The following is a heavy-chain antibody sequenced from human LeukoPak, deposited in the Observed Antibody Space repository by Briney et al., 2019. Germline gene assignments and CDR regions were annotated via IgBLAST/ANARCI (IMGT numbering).Heavy chain of an antibody. V-gene: IGHV3-33*06. CDR3: AKDAQRGFDYSNSLDK. D-gene: IGHD4-11*01. J-gene: IGHJ4*02. Sequence: GGSLRLSCATSGFTFSHYGMHWVRQAPGKGLEWVAVIWSDGTNTYYGAPVKGRFTISRDNFQRTVYLQMKSLRAEDTAVYYCAKDAQRGFDYSNSLDKWGQGTLVTVSS. CDR2: IWSDGTNT. CDR1: GFTFSHYG.